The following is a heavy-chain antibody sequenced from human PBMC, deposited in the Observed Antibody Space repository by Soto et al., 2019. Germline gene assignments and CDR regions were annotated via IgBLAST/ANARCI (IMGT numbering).Heavy chain of an antibody. CDR3: ARKDGTTFDY. CDR1: GGSISSSSYY. Sequence: QLQLQESGPGLVKPSETLSLTCTVSGGSISSSSYYWGWIRQPPGKGLEWIGSIYYSGSTYYNPSLKSRVTISVDPSKNQFSLKLSSVTAADTAVYYCARKDGTTFDYWGQGTLVTVSS. J-gene: IGHJ4*02. CDR2: IYYSGST. V-gene: IGHV4-39*01. D-gene: IGHD1-7*01.